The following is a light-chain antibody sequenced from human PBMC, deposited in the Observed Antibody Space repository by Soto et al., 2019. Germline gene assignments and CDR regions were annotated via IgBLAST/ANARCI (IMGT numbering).Light chain of an antibody. V-gene: IGKV1-5*01. Sequence: DIQMTPSPSTPSASVGDQVTITCRASQSISRWLAWYQQKPGKAPKILISDASILENGVPSRFSGTGSGTEFTLTISNLQPDDFATYFCQQYNSFSLITFGQGTRLEIK. CDR3: QQYNSFSLIT. J-gene: IGKJ5*01. CDR2: DAS. CDR1: QSISRW.